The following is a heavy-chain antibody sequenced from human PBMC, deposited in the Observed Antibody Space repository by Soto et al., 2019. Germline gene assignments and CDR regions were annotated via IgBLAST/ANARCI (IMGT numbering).Heavy chain of an antibody. CDR2: INPSGGST. Sequence: QVQLVQSGAEVKKPGASVKVSCKASGYTFTSYGISWVRQAPGQGLEWMGIINPSGGSTSYAQKFQGRVTMTRDTSTSTVYMELSSLRSEDTAVYYCARDPSLDYDSSGLFDYWGQGTLVTVSS. V-gene: IGHV1-46*01. J-gene: IGHJ4*02. D-gene: IGHD3-22*01. CDR1: GYTFTSYG. CDR3: ARDPSLDYDSSGLFDY.